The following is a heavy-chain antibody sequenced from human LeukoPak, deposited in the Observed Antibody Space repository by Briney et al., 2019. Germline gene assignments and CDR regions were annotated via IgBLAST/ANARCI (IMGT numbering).Heavy chain of an antibody. CDR2: IDTSGNT. CDR3: ARDRGSGWYVY. CDR1: GGSISTYY. V-gene: IGHV4-4*07. D-gene: IGHD6-19*01. J-gene: IGHJ4*02. Sequence: SETLSLTCTVSGGSISTYYWSWIRQPAGKGLEWIGRIDTSGNTNYGPSLKGRITMSVDTSKNQFSLKLSSVTAADTAVYYCARDRGSGWYVYWGQGTLVTVSS.